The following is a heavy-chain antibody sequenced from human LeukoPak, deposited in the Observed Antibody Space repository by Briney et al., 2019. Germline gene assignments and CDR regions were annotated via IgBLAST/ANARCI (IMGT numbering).Heavy chain of an antibody. V-gene: IGHV3-74*01. J-gene: IGHJ4*02. D-gene: IGHD3-10*01. CDR3: AKDLHYGSADY. CDR2: INPDGSTT. CDR1: GFTFSNYW. Sequence: GSLRLSCAASGFTFSNYWMHWVRQDPGKGLVWVSFINPDGSTTNYSDSVKGRFTISRDNSKNALYLQMNSLRAEDTAVYYCAKDLHYGSADYWGQGTLVTVSS.